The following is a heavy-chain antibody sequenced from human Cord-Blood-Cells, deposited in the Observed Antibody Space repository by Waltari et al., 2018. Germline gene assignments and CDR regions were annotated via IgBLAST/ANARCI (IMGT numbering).Heavy chain of an antibody. V-gene: IGHV4-34*01. Sequence: QVQLQQWGAGLLKPSETLSLTCAVYGGSFSGYYWSWIRKPPGTGLEWIGEINHSGSTNNNPSLKSRVTISVDTSKNQFSLKLSSVTAADTAVYYCARGGGYYYDSSGYYYYYGMDVWGQGTTVTVSS. CDR2: INHSGST. CDR1: GGSFSGYY. D-gene: IGHD3-22*01. J-gene: IGHJ6*02. CDR3: ARGGGYYYDSSGYYYYYGMDV.